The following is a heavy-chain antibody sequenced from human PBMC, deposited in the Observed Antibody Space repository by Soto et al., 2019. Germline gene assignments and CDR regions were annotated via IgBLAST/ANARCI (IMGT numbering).Heavy chain of an antibody. D-gene: IGHD5-18*01. CDR2: INAGNGNT. CDR3: AKERQLWFGEDYYYGMDV. Sequence: ASVKVSCKASGYTFTSYAMHWVRQAPGQRLEWMGWINAGNGNTKYSQKFQGRVTITRDTSASTAYMELSSLRSEDTAVYYCAKERQLWFGEDYYYGMDVWGQGATVTVSS. V-gene: IGHV1-3*01. J-gene: IGHJ6*02. CDR1: GYTFTSYA.